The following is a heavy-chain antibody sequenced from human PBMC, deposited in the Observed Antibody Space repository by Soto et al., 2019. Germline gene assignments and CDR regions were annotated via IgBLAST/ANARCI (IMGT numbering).Heavy chain of an antibody. Sequence: QVQLVQSGAEVKKPGASVKVSCKASGYTFTSYDINWVRQATGQGLEWMGWMNPNSGNTVYAQKFQGRVTMTSSSSISTAYMELSSLRSEDTAVYYWARERGDTFDIWGQGTMVTVSS. CDR1: GYTFTSYD. D-gene: IGHD1-1*01. J-gene: IGHJ3*02. CDR2: MNPNSGNT. V-gene: IGHV1-8*01. CDR3: ARERGDTFDI.